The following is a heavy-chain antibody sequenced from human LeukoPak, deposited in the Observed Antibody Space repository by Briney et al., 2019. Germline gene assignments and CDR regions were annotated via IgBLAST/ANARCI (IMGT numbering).Heavy chain of an antibody. CDR3: ARAGGSTVSHSDY. J-gene: IGHJ4*02. D-gene: IGHD4-17*01. CDR1: GFTFRNYA. Sequence: GGSLRLSCAASGFTFRNYAMSWIRQAPGKGLEWVSSISSSTSYIYYADSVKGRFTISKDNAKNSLYLQMNSLRAEDTAVYYCARAGGSTVSHSDYWGQGTLVTVSS. V-gene: IGHV3-21*01. CDR2: ISSSTSYI.